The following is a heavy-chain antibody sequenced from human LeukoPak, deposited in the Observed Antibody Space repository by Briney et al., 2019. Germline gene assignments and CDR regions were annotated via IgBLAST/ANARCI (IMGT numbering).Heavy chain of an antibody. CDR2: IIPIFGTA. CDR3: ARAVSYYGSGFVPAGSYYFDY. D-gene: IGHD3-10*01. CDR1: GYTFTGYY. V-gene: IGHV1-69*13. J-gene: IGHJ4*02. Sequence: GASVKVSCKASGYTFTGYYVHWVRQAPGQGLEWMGGIIPIFGTANYAQKFQGRVTITADESTSTAYMELSSLRSEDTAVYYCARAVSYYGSGFVPAGSYYFDYWGQGTLVTVSS.